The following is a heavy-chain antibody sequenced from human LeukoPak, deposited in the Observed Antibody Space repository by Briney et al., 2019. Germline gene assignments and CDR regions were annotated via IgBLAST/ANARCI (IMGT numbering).Heavy chain of an antibody. CDR1: GFIFDDYG. CDR3: VRGYCSSTRCYTIY. J-gene: IGHJ4*02. Sequence: GGSLRLSCAASGFIFDDYGMSWVRQAPGEGLEWVSGINWNGGSTGYADSVKGRFTTSRDNAKNSLYLHMNSLRVEDTALYYCVRGYCSSTRCYTIYWGQGTQVTVSS. D-gene: IGHD2-2*02. V-gene: IGHV3-20*04. CDR2: INWNGGST.